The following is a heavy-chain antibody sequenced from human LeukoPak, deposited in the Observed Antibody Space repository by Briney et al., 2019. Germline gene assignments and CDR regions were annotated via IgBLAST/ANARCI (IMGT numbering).Heavy chain of an antibody. CDR2: INHGGST. CDR3: AREGRMSMGIEY. J-gene: IGHJ4*02. V-gene: IGHV4-34*01. D-gene: IGHD4/OR15-4a*01. CDR1: GGSLSGYY. Sequence: SETLSLTCAVYGGSLSGYYWSWIRQSPGKGLEWIGEINHGGSTNYNPSLKSRVTMSVDTSKNHFSLKLSYVTAADTAVYFCAREGRMSMGIEYWGQGNLVTVSS.